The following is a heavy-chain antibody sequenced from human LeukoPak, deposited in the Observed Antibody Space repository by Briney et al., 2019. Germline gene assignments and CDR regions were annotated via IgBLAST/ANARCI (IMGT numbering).Heavy chain of an antibody. CDR3: ARQDYDSSGYYLSPFDY. D-gene: IGHD3-22*01. V-gene: IGHV1-18*01. Sequence: GASVKVSCKASGGTFSSYAISWVRQAPGQGLEWMGWISAYNGNTNYAQKLQGRVTMTTDTSTSTAYMELRSLRSDDTAVYYCARQDYDSSGYYLSPFDYWGQGTLVTVSS. J-gene: IGHJ4*02. CDR2: ISAYNGNT. CDR1: GGTFSSYA.